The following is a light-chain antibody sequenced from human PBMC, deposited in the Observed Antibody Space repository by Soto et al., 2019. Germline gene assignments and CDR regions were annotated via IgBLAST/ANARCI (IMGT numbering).Light chain of an antibody. J-gene: IGLJ3*02. CDR2: LEGSGSY. V-gene: IGLV4-60*02. CDR1: SGHSSYI. Sequence: QLVLTQSSSASAYLGSSVKLTCTLSSGHSSYIIAWHQQQPGKAPRYLMKLEGSGSYNKGSGVPDRFSGSSSGADRYLTISNLQFEDEADYYCETWDTNTWVFGGGTKLTVL. CDR3: ETWDTNTWV.